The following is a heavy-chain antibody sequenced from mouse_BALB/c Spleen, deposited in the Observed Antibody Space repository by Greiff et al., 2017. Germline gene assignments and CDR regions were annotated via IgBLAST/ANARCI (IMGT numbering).Heavy chain of an antibody. J-gene: IGHJ1*01. CDR3: ARSGTEGYFDV. V-gene: IGHV1S41*01. D-gene: IGHD4-1*01. CDR2: IAPGSGST. Sequence: DLVKPGASVKLSCKASGYTFTSYWINWIKQRPGQGLEWIGRIAPGSGSTYYNEMFKGKATLTVDTSSSTAYIQLSSLSSEDSAVYFCARSGTEGYFDVWGAGTTVTVAA. CDR1: GYTFTSYW.